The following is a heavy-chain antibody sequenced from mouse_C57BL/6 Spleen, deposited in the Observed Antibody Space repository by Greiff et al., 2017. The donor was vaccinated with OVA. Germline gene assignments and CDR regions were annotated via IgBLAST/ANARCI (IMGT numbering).Heavy chain of an antibody. D-gene: IGHD2-4*01. CDR3: ARSGGLRRGFDY. CDR1: GYTFTSYW. J-gene: IGHJ4*01. V-gene: IGHV1-64*01. CDR2: IHPNSGST. Sequence: QVQLQQPGAELVKPGASVKLSCKASGYTFTSYWMHWVKQRPGQGLEWIGMIHPNSGSTNYNEKFKSKATLTVDKSSSTAYMQLSSLTSEDSAVYYCARSGGLRRGFDYWGQGTSVTVSS.